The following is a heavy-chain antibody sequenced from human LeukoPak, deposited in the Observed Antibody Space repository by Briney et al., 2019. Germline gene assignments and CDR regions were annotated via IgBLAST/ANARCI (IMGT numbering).Heavy chain of an antibody. J-gene: IGHJ4*01. CDR3: ARHLETFFRSLGCRSGYQTFDAFDY. Sequence: SETLSLTCAVSGDPDAAKDYLWHWLRYPPGKGLEWIGSVSSRGHHHYNPSLRGRVSISEDTSRVHFSLGMTSVTSAVTATYHCARHLETFFRSLGCRSGYQTFDAFDYWGQGILVAVS. V-gene: IGHV4-39*01. CDR2: VSSRGHH. CDR1: GDPDAAKDYL. D-gene: IGHD5-12*01.